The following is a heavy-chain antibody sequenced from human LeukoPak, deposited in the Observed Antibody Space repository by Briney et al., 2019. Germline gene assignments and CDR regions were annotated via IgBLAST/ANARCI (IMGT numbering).Heavy chain of an antibody. J-gene: IGHJ4*02. CDR2: INPKSGDT. V-gene: IGHV1-2*02. Sequence: ASVKVSCKASGYTFTSYYIHWVRQAPGQGPEWMGWINPKSGDTKYEEKFQGRVTMTRDTSITTAYMELSSLRFDDTAVFYCARGLDFQDTSSYRPFAHWGQGTPVTVSS. D-gene: IGHD3-16*02. CDR1: GYTFTSYY. CDR3: ARGLDFQDTSSYRPFAH.